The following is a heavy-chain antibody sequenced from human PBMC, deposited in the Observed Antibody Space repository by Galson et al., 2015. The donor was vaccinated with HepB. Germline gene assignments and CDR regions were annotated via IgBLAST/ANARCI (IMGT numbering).Heavy chain of an antibody. D-gene: IGHD2-2*01. Sequence: PALVKPPQTLTLTCTFSGFSLRTSGMCVSWIRQPPGKALEWLARIDWDDDKYYSTSLKTRLTISKDTSKNQVVLTMTNMDPVDTATYYCARIRMGGYCSSTSCPEIRDYYYYYGMDVWGQGTTVTVSS. CDR3: ARIRMGGYCSSTSCPEIRDYYYYYGMDV. V-gene: IGHV2-70*11. CDR1: GFSLRTSGMC. J-gene: IGHJ6*02. CDR2: IDWDDDK.